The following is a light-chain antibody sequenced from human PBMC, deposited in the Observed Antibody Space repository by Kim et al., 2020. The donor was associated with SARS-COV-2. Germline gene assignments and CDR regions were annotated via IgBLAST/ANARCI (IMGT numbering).Light chain of an antibody. CDR3: QQYDTWWWA. V-gene: IGKV3-15*01. CDR1: QSVSSN. CDR2: GAS. J-gene: IGKJ1*01. Sequence: EIVMTQFPASLSVTPGERATLSCRASQSVSSNLAWYQQKPGQAPRLLIFGASTRATGIPARFSGSGSGTEFTLTISSLQSEDFAVYYCQQYDTWWWAFGQGTKVDIK.